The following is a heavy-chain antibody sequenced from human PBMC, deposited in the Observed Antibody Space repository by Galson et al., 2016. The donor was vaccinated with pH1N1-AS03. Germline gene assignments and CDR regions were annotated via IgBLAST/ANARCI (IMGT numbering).Heavy chain of an antibody. D-gene: IGHD3-3*01. CDR3: ARGSGSPHWFDP. J-gene: IGHJ5*02. CDR2: IGGVDRSE. V-gene: IGHV3-23*01. Sequence: SLRLSCAASGFDFSIYAIHWVRQAPGKGLEWVSGIGGVDRSEWFAESVGGRFTVSRDNSKSTLYLQMNSLRGDDTAVYYCARGSGSPHWFDPWGQGTQVTVSS. CDR1: GFDFSIYA.